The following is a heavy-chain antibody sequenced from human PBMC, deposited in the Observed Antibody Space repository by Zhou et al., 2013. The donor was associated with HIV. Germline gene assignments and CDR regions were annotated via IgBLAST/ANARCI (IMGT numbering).Heavy chain of an antibody. CDR1: GGTFSSYA. J-gene: IGHJ6*03. CDR2: IIPIFGTA. CDR3: ARIAGYCSSTSCPRGDYYMDV. D-gene: IGHD2-2*01. V-gene: IGHV1-69*05. Sequence: QVQLVQSGAEVKKPGSSVKVSCKASGGTFSSYAISWVRQAPGQGLEWMGGIIPIFGTANYAQKFQGRVTITTDESTSTAYMELSSLRSEDTAVYYCARIAGYCSSTSCPRGDYYMDVWGKGTTVTVSS.